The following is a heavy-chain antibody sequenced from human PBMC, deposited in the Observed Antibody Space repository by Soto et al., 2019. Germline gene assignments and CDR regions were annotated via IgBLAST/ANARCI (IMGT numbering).Heavy chain of an antibody. D-gene: IGHD1-1*01. CDR3: ARSAVVPMPPWINWFDP. V-gene: IGHV4-39*01. Sequence: SETLSLTCTVSGGSISSSSYYWGWIRQPPGKGLEWIGSIYYSGSTYYNPSLKSRVTISVDTSKNQFSLKLSSVTAADTAVYYCARSAVVPMPPWINWFDPWGQGTLVTVSS. CDR1: GGSISSSSYY. CDR2: IYYSGST. J-gene: IGHJ5*02.